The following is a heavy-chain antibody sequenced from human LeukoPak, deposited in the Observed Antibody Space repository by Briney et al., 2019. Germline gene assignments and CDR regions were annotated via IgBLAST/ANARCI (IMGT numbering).Heavy chain of an antibody. J-gene: IGHJ5*02. Sequence: SVKVSCKASGGTFSSYAISWVRQAPGQGLGWMGGIIPIFGTANYAQKFQGRVAITADESTSTAYMELSSLRSEDTAVYYCARGVVVVPAAIPNWFDPWGQGTLVTVSS. V-gene: IGHV1-69*13. D-gene: IGHD2-2*01. CDR1: GGTFSSYA. CDR2: IIPIFGTA. CDR3: ARGVVVVPAAIPNWFDP.